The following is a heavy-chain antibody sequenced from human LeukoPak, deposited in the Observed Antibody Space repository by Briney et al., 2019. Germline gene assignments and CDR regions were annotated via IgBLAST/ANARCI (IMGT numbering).Heavy chain of an antibody. CDR2: IYYSGST. CDR3: ARDQVDTGTIDY. D-gene: IGHD5-18*01. CDR1: GGSISSYY. Sequence: SETLSLTCTVSGGSISSYYWSWIRQPPGKGLEWIGYIYYSGSTNYNPSLKSRVTISVDTSKNQFSLKLTSVTAADTAVYYCARDQVDTGTIDYWGQGTLVTVSS. V-gene: IGHV4-59*01. J-gene: IGHJ4*02.